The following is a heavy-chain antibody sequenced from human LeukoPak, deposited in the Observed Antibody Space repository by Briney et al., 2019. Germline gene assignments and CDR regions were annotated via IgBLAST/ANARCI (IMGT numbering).Heavy chain of an antibody. D-gene: IGHD2-2*03. CDR3: ARDGGYCSSTSCYLYYYYYMDV. J-gene: IGHJ6*03. Sequence: SETLSLTCTVSGGSISSSSYYWGWIRQPPEKGLEWIGSIYYSGSTYYNPSLKSRVTISVDTSKNQFSLKLSSVTAADTAVYYCARDGGYCSSTSCYLYYYYYMDVWGKGTTVTVSS. V-gene: IGHV4-39*07. CDR2: IYYSGST. CDR1: GGSISSSSYY.